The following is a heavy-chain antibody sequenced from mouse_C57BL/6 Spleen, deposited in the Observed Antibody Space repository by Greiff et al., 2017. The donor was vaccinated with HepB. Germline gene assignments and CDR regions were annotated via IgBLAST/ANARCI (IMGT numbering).Heavy chain of an antibody. CDR1: GYAFSSYW. J-gene: IGHJ4*01. Sequence: QVQLQQSGAELVKPGASVKISCKASGYAFSSYWMNWVKQRPGKGLEWIGQIYPGDGDTNYNGKFKGKATLTADKSSSTAYMQLSSLTSEDSAVYFCARKGTDDAMDYWGQGTSVTVSS. V-gene: IGHV1-80*01. CDR3: ARKGTDDAMDY. CDR2: IYPGDGDT. D-gene: IGHD3-3*01.